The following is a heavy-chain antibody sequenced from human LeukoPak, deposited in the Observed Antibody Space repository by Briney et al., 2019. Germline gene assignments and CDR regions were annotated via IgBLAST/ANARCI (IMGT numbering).Heavy chain of an antibody. Sequence: ASVKVSCKVSGYTLTELSMHWVRQAPGKGLEWVGGFDPEDGETIYAQKFQGRVTMTEDTSTDTAYMELSSLRSEDTAVYYCATGSSGPYYFDYWGQGTLVTVSS. J-gene: IGHJ4*02. CDR3: ATGSSGPYYFDY. CDR2: FDPEDGET. D-gene: IGHD6-19*01. CDR1: GYTLTELS. V-gene: IGHV1-24*01.